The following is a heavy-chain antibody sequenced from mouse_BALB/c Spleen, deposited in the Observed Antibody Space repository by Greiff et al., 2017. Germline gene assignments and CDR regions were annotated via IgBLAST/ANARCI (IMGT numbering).Heavy chain of an antibody. Sequence: VKLQESGAELVRPGSSVKISCKASGYAFSSYWMNWVKQRPGQGLEWIGQIYPGDGDTNYNGKFKGKATLTADKSSSTAYMQLSSLTSEDSAVYFCARRGITSWYFDVWGAGTTVTVSS. D-gene: IGHD1-1*01. CDR1: GYAFSSYW. CDR2: IYPGDGDT. V-gene: IGHV1-80*01. CDR3: ARRGITSWYFDV. J-gene: IGHJ1*01.